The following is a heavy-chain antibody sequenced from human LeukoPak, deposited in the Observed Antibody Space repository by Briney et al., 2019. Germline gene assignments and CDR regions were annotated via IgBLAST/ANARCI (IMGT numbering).Heavy chain of an antibody. CDR3: ARSSSAYHSTFDF. V-gene: IGHV5-51*01. D-gene: IGHD5-12*01. J-gene: IGHJ4*01. CDR2: IYPGDSDT. Sequence: GESLKISCKGSGYSFTNYWIGWVRQMPGKGLEWMGIIYPGDSDTRYSPSFQGQVTISADKSISTAYLQWSSLKASDTAMYYCARSSSAYHSTFDFWGQGTLVTVSS. CDR1: GYSFTNYW.